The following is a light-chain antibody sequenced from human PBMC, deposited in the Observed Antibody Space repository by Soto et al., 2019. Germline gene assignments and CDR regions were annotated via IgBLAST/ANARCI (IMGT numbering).Light chain of an antibody. Sequence: QSALTQPASVSGSPGQSITISCTGTSSDVGSYNLVSWYQQHPGKAPKLMIYEVSKRPSGVSNRFSGSKSGNTASLTISGLQAEDEADYYCCSYAGSSTLYVCGTGTKLTVL. CDR1: SSDVGSYNL. CDR2: EVS. V-gene: IGLV2-23*02. J-gene: IGLJ1*01. CDR3: CSYAGSSTLYV.